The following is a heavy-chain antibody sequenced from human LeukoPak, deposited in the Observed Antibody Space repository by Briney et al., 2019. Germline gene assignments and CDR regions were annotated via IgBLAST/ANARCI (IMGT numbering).Heavy chain of an antibody. Sequence: GSLRLPCAAFGFTFSSYEMNWVRQAPGKGLEWVSYISSSGSTIYYADSVKGRFTISRDNAKNSLYLQMNSLRAEDTAVYYCAKYCSGGSCYSGYYYYGMDVWGKGTTVTVSS. D-gene: IGHD2-15*01. CDR1: GFTFSSYE. CDR3: AKYCSGGSCYSGYYYYGMDV. J-gene: IGHJ6*04. V-gene: IGHV3-48*03. CDR2: ISSSGSTI.